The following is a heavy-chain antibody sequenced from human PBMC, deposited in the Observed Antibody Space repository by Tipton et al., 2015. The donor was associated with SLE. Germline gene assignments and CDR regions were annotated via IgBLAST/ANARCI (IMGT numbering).Heavy chain of an antibody. CDR3: AKDISYDFWSGYYGYFDY. CDR1: GFTFGDYT. Sequence: SLRLSCAASGFTFGDYTMHWVRHAPGKVLEWVSLISWDGGSTYYADSVKGRFTISRDNSKNSLYLQMNSLRAEETALYYCAKDISYDFWSGYYGYFDYWGQGTLVTVSS. J-gene: IGHJ4*02. V-gene: IGHV3-43*01. D-gene: IGHD3-3*01. CDR2: ISWDGGST.